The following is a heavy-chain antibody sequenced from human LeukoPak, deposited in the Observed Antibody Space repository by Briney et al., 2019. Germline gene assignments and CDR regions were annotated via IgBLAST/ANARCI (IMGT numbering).Heavy chain of an antibody. D-gene: IGHD6-19*01. CDR3: AKCDVAGTYYYYGMDV. J-gene: IGHJ6*02. Sequence: PGRSLRLSCAASGFSFSSHGMHWVRQAPGKGLEWVAVISYDGSNKYYVDSVKGRFTISRDNSKNTLYLQMNSLRAEDTAVYYCAKCDVAGTYYYYGMDVWGQGTTVTVSS. V-gene: IGHV3-30*18. CDR1: GFSFSSHG. CDR2: ISYDGSNK.